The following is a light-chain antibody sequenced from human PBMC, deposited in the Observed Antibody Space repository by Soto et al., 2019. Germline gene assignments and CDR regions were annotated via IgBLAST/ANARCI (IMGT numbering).Light chain of an antibody. CDR2: DAS. CDR3: QQYGSSPIT. V-gene: IGKV3D-20*01. CDR1: QRVSSSY. Sequence: EIVLTQSPATLSLSPGERATRACGASQRVSSSYLAWYQQKPGLAPRLLIYDASSRATGIPDRFSGSGSGTDFTLTISRLEPEDFAVYYCQQYGSSPITFGQGTRLEIK. J-gene: IGKJ5*01.